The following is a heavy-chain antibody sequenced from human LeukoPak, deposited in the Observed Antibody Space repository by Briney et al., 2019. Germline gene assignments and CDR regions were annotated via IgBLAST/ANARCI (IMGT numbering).Heavy chain of an antibody. CDR2: INPNSGGT. V-gene: IGHV1-2*02. CDR3: ARDLLVTRTFHYYNGMDV. J-gene: IGHJ6*02. D-gene: IGHD2-21*02. CDR1: GYTFTGYY. Sequence: ASVKVSCKASGYTFTGYYMHWVRQAPGQGREWMGWINPNSGGTNYAQKFQGRVTMTRDTSISTAYMELSGLRSDDTAVYYCARDLLVTRTFHYYNGMDVWGQGTTVTVSS.